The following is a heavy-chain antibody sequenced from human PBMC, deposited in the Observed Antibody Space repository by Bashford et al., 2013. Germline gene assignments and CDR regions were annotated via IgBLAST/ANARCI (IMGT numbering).Heavy chain of an antibody. V-gene: IGHV1-18*01. CDR1: GYTFTSYG. Sequence: ASVKVFCKASGYTFTSYGISWVRQAPGQGLEWMGWISAYNGETSYAQRLQGRVTMTTDTSTSTAYMELRSLRSDDTAVYYCARGVGSIRGQTFDYWGQGPWSPSPQ. D-gene: IGHD3-3*02. J-gene: IGHJ4*02. CDR3: ARGVGSIRGQTFDY. CDR2: ISAYNGET.